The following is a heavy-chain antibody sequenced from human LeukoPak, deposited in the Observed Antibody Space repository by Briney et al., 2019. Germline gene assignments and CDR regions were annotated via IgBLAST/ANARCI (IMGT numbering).Heavy chain of an antibody. V-gene: IGHV3-21*01. D-gene: IGHD3-10*01. J-gene: IGHJ4*02. CDR2: ISSSSSFL. CDR3: ARDSSGSDHFDF. Sequence: GGTLRLSCAASGFTFSSYSMNWVRQAPGKGLEWVSSISSSSSFLYYADSVKGRFTISRDNANDSLYLQVNSLRAEDTAVYFCARDSSGSDHFDFWGQGTLVTVSS. CDR1: GFTFSSYS.